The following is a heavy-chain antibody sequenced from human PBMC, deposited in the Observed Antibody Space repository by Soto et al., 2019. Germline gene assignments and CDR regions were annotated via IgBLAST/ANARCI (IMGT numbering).Heavy chain of an antibody. CDR3: ARDPIDIVVVPAAATFYYYYGMDV. V-gene: IGHV6-1*01. J-gene: IGHJ6*02. Sequence: PSQTLSLTCAISGDSVSSNSAAWNWIRHSPSRGLEWLGRTYYRSKWYNDYAVSVKSRITINPDTSKNQFSLQLNSVTPEDTAVYYCARDPIDIVVVPAAATFYYYYGMDVWGQGTTVTVSS. CDR2: TYYRSKWYN. D-gene: IGHD2-2*01. CDR1: GDSVSSNSAA.